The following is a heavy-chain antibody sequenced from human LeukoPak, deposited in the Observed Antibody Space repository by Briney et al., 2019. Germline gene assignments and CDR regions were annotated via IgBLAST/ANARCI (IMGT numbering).Heavy chain of an antibody. Sequence: SETLSLTCTVSGGSISSGGYSWSWIRQPPGRGLEWIGYIYHSGSTYYNPSLKSRVTISVDRSKNQFSLKLSSVTAADTAVHYCARVTPYYDFWSGYPLYNWLDPWGQGTLVTVSS. J-gene: IGHJ5*02. CDR3: ARVTPYYDFWSGYPLYNWLDP. CDR1: GGSISSGGYS. D-gene: IGHD3-3*01. CDR2: IYHSGST. V-gene: IGHV4-30-2*01.